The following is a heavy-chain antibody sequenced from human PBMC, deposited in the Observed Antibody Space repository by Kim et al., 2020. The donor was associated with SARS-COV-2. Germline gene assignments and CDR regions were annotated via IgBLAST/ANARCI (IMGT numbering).Heavy chain of an antibody. CDR1: GFTFSSYW. Sequence: GGSLRLSCAASGFTFSSYWMSWVRQAPGKGLEWVANIKQDGSEKYYVDSVKGRFTISRDNAKNSLYLQMNSLRAEDTAVYYCAREPVRYFDWLLLNDHYGMDVWGQGTTVTVSS. CDR3: AREPVRYFDWLLLNDHYGMDV. V-gene: IGHV3-7*03. D-gene: IGHD3-9*01. CDR2: IKQDGSEK. J-gene: IGHJ6*02.